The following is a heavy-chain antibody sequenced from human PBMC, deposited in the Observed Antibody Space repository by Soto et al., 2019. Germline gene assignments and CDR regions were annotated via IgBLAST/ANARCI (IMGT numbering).Heavy chain of an antibody. CDR1: GYTFTSYD. CDR3: ARDLHGDPYY. J-gene: IGHJ4*02. D-gene: IGHD4-17*01. Sequence: ASLKVSCKASGYTFTSYDINWVRQATGQGLEWMGWMNPNSGNTDYAQKFQGRVTMTTDTSTSTAYMELRSLRSDDTAVYYCARDLHGDPYYWGQGTLVTVSS. V-gene: IGHV1-8*01. CDR2: MNPNSGNT.